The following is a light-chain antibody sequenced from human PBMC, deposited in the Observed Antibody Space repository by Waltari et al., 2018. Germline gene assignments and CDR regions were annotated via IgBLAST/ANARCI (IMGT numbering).Light chain of an antibody. V-gene: IGKV1-5*03. CDR3: QHYNSFSRT. J-gene: IGKJ1*01. CDR1: QSITNW. Sequence: DFQMTQSPSTLSAFVGDRVAITCRASQSITNWLAWYQQRPGKAPKLLVYKASNLKSNVPSRFSGSGSGTEFTLTITSLQPDDVATYYCQHYNSFSRTFGQGTKVQIK. CDR2: KAS.